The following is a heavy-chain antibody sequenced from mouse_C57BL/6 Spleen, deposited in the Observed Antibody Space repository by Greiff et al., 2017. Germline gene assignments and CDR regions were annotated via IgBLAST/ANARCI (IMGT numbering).Heavy chain of an antibody. J-gene: IGHJ2*01. D-gene: IGHD1-1*01. Sequence: VQLKESGPELVKPGASVKISCKASGYTFTDYYMNWVKQSHGKSLEWIGDINPNNGGTSYNQKFKGKATLTVDKSSSTAYMELRSLTSEYSAVYYSARGPIPTLVADYWGQGTTLTVSS. V-gene: IGHV1-26*01. CDR2: INPNNGGT. CDR1: GYTFTDYY. CDR3: ARGPIPTLVADY.